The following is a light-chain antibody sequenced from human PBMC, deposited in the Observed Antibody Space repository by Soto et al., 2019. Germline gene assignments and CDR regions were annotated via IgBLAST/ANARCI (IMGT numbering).Light chain of an antibody. Sequence: QSVLTQPASVSGSPGQSITISCTGTSSDVGSYDLVSWYQQRPGKGPKLIIYEGSKRPSGISDRFSGSKSGNTASLTISGLQSEDEADYFCCSYADIATYVFGGGTKATVL. CDR3: CSYADIATYV. J-gene: IGLJ1*01. CDR1: SSDVGSYDL. V-gene: IGLV2-23*01. CDR2: EGS.